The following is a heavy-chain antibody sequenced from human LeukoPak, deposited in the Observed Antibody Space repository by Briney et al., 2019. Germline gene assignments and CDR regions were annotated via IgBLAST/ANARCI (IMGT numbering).Heavy chain of an antibody. CDR1: GFTFSSYA. CDR2: ISYDGSNK. V-gene: IGHV3-30*04. Sequence: PGGSLRLSCAASGFTFSSYAMHWVRQAPGKGLEWVAVISYDGSNKYYADSVKGRFTISRDNSKNTLYLQMNSLRAEDTAVYYCAKDPSGSYSKYYYYYMDVWGKETTVTVSS. D-gene: IGHD1-26*01. CDR3: AKDPSGSYSKYYYYYMDV. J-gene: IGHJ6*03.